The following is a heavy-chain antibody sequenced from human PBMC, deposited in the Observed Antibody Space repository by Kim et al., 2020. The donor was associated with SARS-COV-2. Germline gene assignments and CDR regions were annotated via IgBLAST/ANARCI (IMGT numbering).Heavy chain of an antibody. V-gene: IGHV3-64D*06. J-gene: IGHJ6*02. D-gene: IGHD1-26*01. CDR3: VKEWESYYYYALDV. Sequence: YRDSVKGRFTVSRDNSKDTLYLQMSGLGPEDTAVYYCVKEWESYYYYALDVWGQGTTVTVSS.